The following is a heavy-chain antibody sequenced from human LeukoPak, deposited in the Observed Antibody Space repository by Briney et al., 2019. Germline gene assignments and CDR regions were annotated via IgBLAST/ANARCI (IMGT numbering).Heavy chain of an antibody. Sequence: ETLSLTCTVSGGSISSSSYYWGWIRQPPGKGLEWVSVISGSGGSTYYADSVEGRFTVSRDNSKNTLYLQMNSLRAEDTAVFYCAKEIYGDPTGGRFQHWGQGTLVTVSS. V-gene: IGHV3-23*01. CDR2: ISGSGGST. CDR1: GGSISSSSYY. J-gene: IGHJ1*01. CDR3: AKEIYGDPTGGRFQH. D-gene: IGHD4-17*01.